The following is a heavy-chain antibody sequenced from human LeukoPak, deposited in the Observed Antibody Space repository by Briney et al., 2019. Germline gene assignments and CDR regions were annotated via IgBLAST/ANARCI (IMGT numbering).Heavy chain of an antibody. CDR2: ISSSGSTI. J-gene: IGHJ4*02. CDR1: GFTFSDYY. CDR3: AKDQVVVVALFDY. V-gene: IGHV3-11*01. D-gene: IGHD2-15*01. Sequence: KPGGSLRLSCAASGFTFSDYYMSWIRQAPGKGLEWVSYISSSGSTIYYADSVKGRFTISRDNAKNSLYLQMNSLRAEDTAVYYCAKDQVVVVALFDYWGQGTLVTVSS.